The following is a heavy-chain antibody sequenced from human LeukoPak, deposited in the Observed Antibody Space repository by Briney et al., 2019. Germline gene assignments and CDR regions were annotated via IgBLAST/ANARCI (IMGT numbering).Heavy chain of an antibody. J-gene: IGHJ4*02. D-gene: IGHD2-15*01. Sequence: GGSLRLSCAASGFTFNNYAIHWVRQAPGKGLDWVAVISYDGSSKYYADSLKGRFTISRDNSKNSLYLQMNSLRAEDTAVYYCARASCSGGSCYSGLDYWGQGTLVTVSS. V-gene: IGHV3-30*04. CDR2: ISYDGSSK. CDR3: ARASCSGGSCYSGLDY. CDR1: GFTFNNYA.